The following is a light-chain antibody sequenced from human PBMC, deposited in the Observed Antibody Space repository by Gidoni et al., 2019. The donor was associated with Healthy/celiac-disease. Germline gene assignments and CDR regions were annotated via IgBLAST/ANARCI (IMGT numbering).Light chain of an antibody. J-gene: IGKJ1*01. CDR2: GAS. Sequence: EMVLTQSTGTLSLSPGERATLSCRASQSVSSSYLAWYQQKPGQAPRLLIYGASSRATCIPDRFSGSGSGTDFTLTISRLEPEDFAVYYCQQYGSSPRTFGQGTKVEIK. CDR1: QSVSSSY. CDR3: QQYGSSPRT. V-gene: IGKV3-20*01.